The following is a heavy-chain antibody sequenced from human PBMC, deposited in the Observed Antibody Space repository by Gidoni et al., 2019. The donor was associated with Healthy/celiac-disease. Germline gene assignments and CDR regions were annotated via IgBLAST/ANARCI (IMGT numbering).Heavy chain of an antibody. Sequence: QVQLVESGGGVVQPGRSLRLSCAASGFTFSRYGMHWVRQAPGKGLGWVAVIWYDGINKYYADSVKGRFTISRDNSKNTLYLQMNSLRAEDTAVYYCARDFLEWLLSPIYGMDVWGQGTTVTVSS. J-gene: IGHJ6*02. V-gene: IGHV3-33*01. D-gene: IGHD3-3*01. CDR3: ARDFLEWLLSPIYGMDV. CDR2: IWYDGINK. CDR1: GFTFSRYG.